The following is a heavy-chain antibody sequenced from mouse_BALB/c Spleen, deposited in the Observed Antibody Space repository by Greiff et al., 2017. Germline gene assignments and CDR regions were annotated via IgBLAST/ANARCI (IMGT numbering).Heavy chain of an antibody. CDR3: ARGALGGYFDY. J-gene: IGHJ2*01. CDR2: ISYSGST. CDR1: GYSITSDYA. V-gene: IGHV3-2*02. Sequence: EVKLQESGPGLVKPSQSLSLTCTVTGYSITSDYAWNWIRQFPGNKLEWMGYISYSGSTSYNPSLKSRISITRDTSKNQFFLQLNSVTTEDTATYYCARGALGGYFDYWGQGTTLTVSS. D-gene: IGHD4-1*01.